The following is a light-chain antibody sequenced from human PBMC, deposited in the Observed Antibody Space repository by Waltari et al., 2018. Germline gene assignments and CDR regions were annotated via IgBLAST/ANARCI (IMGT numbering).Light chain of an antibody. V-gene: IGLV3-19*01. J-gene: IGLJ1*01. Sequence: SSELTQGPAVSVALGQTVKITCPGDSLRTSYASWYQLKPGQAPVLVLFGKEKRPSGVSSRFSGSKSGNTASLTISGLQAEDEAVYYCSSHTSTVPHVFGTGTKVTVV. CDR3: SSHTSTVPHV. CDR2: GKE. CDR1: SLRTSY.